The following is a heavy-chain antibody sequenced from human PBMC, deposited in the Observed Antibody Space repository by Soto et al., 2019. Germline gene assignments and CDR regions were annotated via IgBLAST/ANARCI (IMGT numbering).Heavy chain of an antibody. J-gene: IGHJ1*01. CDR3: ARPGPVYYYDSPAYFQH. CDR2: IYYSGST. CDR1: GGSISSSSYY. V-gene: IGHV4-39*01. D-gene: IGHD3-22*01. Sequence: SETLSLTCTVSGGSISSSSYYWGWIRQPPGKGLEWIGSIYYSGSTYYNPSLKSRVTISVDTSKNQFSLKLSSVTAADTAVYYCARPGPVYYYDSPAYFQHWGQGTQVTVPQ.